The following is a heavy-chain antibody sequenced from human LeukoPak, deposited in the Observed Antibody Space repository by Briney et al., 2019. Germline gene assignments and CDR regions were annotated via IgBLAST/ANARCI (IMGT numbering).Heavy chain of an antibody. D-gene: IGHD3-10*01. Sequence: PSETLSLTCTVSGGSISRSRYYWGWIRQPPGKGLEWIGTIYYSGSTYYNPSLKSRVTISVDTSKNQFSLKLSSVTAADTAVYYCARRVTMVRGAHYMDVWGKGTTVTISS. V-gene: IGHV4-39*01. CDR2: IYYSGST. J-gene: IGHJ6*03. CDR1: GGSISRSRYY. CDR3: ARRVTMVRGAHYMDV.